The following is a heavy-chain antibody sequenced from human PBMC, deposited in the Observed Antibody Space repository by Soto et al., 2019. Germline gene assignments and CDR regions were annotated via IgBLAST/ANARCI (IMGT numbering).Heavy chain of an antibody. V-gene: IGHV3-11*01. J-gene: IGHJ5*02. CDR1: GFTFSDYY. Sequence: PGGSLRLSCAASGFTFSDYYMFWIRQAPGKGLEWVSYITNSGTSMYYADSVKGRFTISRDNAKKSLYLHMNSLRAEDTAVYFCARDTAFIASGLFDPWGQGTLVTVSS. CDR3: ARDTAFIASGLFDP. D-gene: IGHD3-22*01. CDR2: ITNSGTSM.